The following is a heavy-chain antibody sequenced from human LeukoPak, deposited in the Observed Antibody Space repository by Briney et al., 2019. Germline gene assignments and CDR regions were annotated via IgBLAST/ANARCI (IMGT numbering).Heavy chain of an antibody. CDR3: AKDGLRLGELSLEFDY. D-gene: IGHD3-16*02. CDR1: GFTFSSYS. CDR2: IRSSSSYK. Sequence: GGSLRLSCAASGFTFSSYSMNWVRQAPGKGLEWVSSIRSSSSYKYYADSVKGRFTISRDNAKNSLYLQMNSLRAEDMALYYCAKDGLRLGELSLEFDYWGQGTLVTVSS. J-gene: IGHJ4*02. V-gene: IGHV3-21*04.